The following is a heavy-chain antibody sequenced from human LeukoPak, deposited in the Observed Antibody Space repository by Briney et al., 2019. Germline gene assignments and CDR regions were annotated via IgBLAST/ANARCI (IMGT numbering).Heavy chain of an antibody. Sequence: SETLSLTCAVYGGSFSGYYWSWIRQPPGKGLEWIGEINHSGSTNYNPSLKSRVTISVDTSKNQFSLKLSSVTAADTAVYYCARHPTGYPNWFDPWGQGTLVTVSS. J-gene: IGHJ5*02. CDR2: INHSGST. CDR3: ARHPTGYPNWFDP. CDR1: GGSFSGYY. D-gene: IGHD3-9*01. V-gene: IGHV4-34*01.